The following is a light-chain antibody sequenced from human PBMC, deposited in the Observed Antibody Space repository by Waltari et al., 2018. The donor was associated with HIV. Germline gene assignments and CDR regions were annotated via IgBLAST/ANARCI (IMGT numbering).Light chain of an antibody. CDR3: SSYTSSSTVV. Sequence: QSALSPPASVSGSPVQASTIDSTGTSRDVVGSNYVPWYQQHPGKAPKLMIYDVSNRPSGVSNRFAGSKSGNTASLTISGLQAEDEADYYCSSYTSSSTVVFGGGTKLTVL. CDR2: DVS. J-gene: IGLJ2*01. CDR1: SRDVVGSNY. V-gene: IGLV2-14*03.